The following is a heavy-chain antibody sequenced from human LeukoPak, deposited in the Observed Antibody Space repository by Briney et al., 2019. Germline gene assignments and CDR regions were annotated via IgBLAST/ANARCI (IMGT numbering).Heavy chain of an antibody. D-gene: IGHD3-10*01. CDR2: IYYSGST. CDR3: ARQSMVRGVTDAFDI. J-gene: IGHJ3*02. CDR1: GGSISSSSYY. Sequence: SETLSLTCTVSGGSISSSSYYWGWIRQPPGKGLEWIGSIYYSGSTYYNPSLKSRVTISVDTSKNQFSLKLSSVTAADTAVYYCARQSMVRGVTDAFDIWGQGTMVIVSS. V-gene: IGHV4-39*01.